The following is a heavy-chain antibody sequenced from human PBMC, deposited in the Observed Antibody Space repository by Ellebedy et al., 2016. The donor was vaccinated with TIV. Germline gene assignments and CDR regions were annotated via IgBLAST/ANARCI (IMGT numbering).Heavy chain of an antibody. Sequence: SETLSLTCTVSGDSISSSSDYWVWIRQSPGKGLEWIGTISNRDRTDYNPSLKSRVFILVDASKNQFFLKLTSVTAADTAVYYCATFNQYYTYLGVWGKGTTVTVSS. D-gene: IGHD1-14*01. CDR3: ATFNQYYTYLGV. CDR1: GDSISSSSDY. V-gene: IGHV4-39*01. J-gene: IGHJ6*03. CDR2: ISNRDRT.